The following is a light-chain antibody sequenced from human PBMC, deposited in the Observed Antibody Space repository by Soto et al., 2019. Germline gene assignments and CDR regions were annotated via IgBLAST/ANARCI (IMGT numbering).Light chain of an antibody. CDR2: SET. V-gene: IGKV3-20*01. Sequence: VLTQSPGMLSLSPGDSATLSCRGGQSFGSNYLAWYQKKPGQAPKLLIYSETRRATGVPDRFSGSGSGTDFTLTISRLEPEDFVVYYCQKYGSSPWTFGQGTKVDIK. CDR3: QKYGSSPWT. J-gene: IGKJ1*01. CDR1: QSFGSNY.